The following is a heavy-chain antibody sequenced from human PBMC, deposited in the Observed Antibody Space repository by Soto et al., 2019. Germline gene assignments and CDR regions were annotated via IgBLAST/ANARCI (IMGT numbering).Heavy chain of an antibody. J-gene: IGHJ6*02. CDR2: IYYSGRT. CDR3: ARDRVGYGDSFYYYYYGMDV. Sequence: LSLTCTVSGGSISSGGYYWSWIRQHPGKGLEWIGYIYYSGRTYYKPSLKSRVTISVDTSKNQFSLKLSSVTAADTAVYDCARDRVGYGDSFYYYYYGMDVWGQVTTVTVSS. V-gene: IGHV4-31*03. D-gene: IGHD4-17*01. CDR1: GGSISSGGYY.